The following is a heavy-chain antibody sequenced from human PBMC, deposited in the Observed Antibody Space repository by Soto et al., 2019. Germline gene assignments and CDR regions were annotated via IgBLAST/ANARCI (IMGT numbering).Heavy chain of an antibody. CDR3: ARVVGTVTTWEDYYYYGMDV. CDR1: GGSISSYY. D-gene: IGHD4-4*01. V-gene: IGHV4-59*01. CDR2: IYYSGST. Sequence: SETLSLTCTVSGGSISSYYWSWIRQPPGKGLEWIGYIYYSGSTNYNPSLKSRVTISVDTSKNQFSLKLSSVTAADTAVYYCARVVGTVTTWEDYYYYGMDVWRQGTTVTVSS. J-gene: IGHJ6*02.